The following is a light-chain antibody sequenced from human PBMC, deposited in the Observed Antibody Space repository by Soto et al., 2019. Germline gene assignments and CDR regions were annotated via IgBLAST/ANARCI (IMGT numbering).Light chain of an antibody. CDR3: QHYGTSPRT. Sequence: EIVLTQSPGTLSLFPGERATFSCRPSQSVSSTYLAWYRQKPGRAPRLLIYGASSRATGIPDRFSGSGSGTDFTLTISRLEPEDLAVYYCQHYGTSPRTFGQGTKVEIK. CDR1: QSVSSTY. J-gene: IGKJ1*01. V-gene: IGKV3-20*01. CDR2: GAS.